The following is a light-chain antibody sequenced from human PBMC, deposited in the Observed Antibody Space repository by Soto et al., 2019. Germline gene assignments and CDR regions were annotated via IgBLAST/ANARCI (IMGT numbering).Light chain of an antibody. CDR3: SSYTSSSTLVV. J-gene: IGLJ2*01. CDR2: DVS. Sequence: QSALTQPASVSGSPGQSITISCTGTSSDVGGYNYVSWYQQHPGKAPKLMIYDVSNRPSGVSNRFSGSKSGNTASLTISGLPAEDEADYYCSSYTSSSTLVVFCGGTKLTVL. V-gene: IGLV2-14*01. CDR1: SSDVGGYNY.